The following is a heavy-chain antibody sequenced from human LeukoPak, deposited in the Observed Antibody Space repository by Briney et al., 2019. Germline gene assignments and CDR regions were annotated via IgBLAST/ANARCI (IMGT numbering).Heavy chain of an antibody. CDR3: AKDVRLQYDAFDI. J-gene: IGHJ3*02. Sequence: PGRSLRLSCAASGFTFSSYGMHWVRQAPGKGLEWVAVISYDGSNKYYADSVKGRFTISRDNSKNTLYLQMNSLRAEDTAVYYCAKDVRLQYDAFDIWGQGTMVTVSS. CDR2: ISYDGSNK. V-gene: IGHV3-30*18. D-gene: IGHD4-11*01. CDR1: GFTFSSYG.